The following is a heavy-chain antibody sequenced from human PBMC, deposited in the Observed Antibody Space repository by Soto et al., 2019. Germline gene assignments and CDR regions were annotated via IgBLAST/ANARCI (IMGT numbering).Heavy chain of an antibody. D-gene: IGHD3-10*01. Sequence: QVQLVQSGAEVKKPGSSVKVSCKASGGTFSSYAISWVRQAPGQGLEWMGGIIPIVGTANYAQNFQGRGTITADESTSTADMELSSLRSEDTAVDYCERGILTMVRGVIGWFDPCGQGTLVTVSS. CDR3: ERGILTMVRGVIGWFDP. CDR2: IIPIVGTA. CDR1: GGTFSSYA. J-gene: IGHJ5*02. V-gene: IGHV1-69*01.